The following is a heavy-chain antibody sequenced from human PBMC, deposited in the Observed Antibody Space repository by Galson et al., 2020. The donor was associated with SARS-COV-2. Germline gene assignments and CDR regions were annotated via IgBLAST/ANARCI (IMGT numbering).Heavy chain of an antibody. J-gene: IGHJ5*02. CDR2: ISYDGSNK. D-gene: IGHD2-15*01. Sequence: GESLKISCAAPGLTFSGYAMHWVRQAPGKGLEWVAVISYDGSNKYYADSVKGRFTISRDNSKNTLYLQMNSLRAEDTAVYYCARDGGGWFDPWGQGTLVTVSS. CDR1: GLTFSGYA. CDR3: ARDGGGWFDP. V-gene: IGHV3-30-3*01.